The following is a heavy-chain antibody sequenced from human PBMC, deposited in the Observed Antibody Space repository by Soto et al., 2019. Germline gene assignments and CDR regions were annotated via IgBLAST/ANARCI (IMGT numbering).Heavy chain of an antibody. J-gene: IGHJ6*02. CDR2: IIPIFGTA. CDR3: ARPKHPPEGYYYYGMDV. Sequence: GASVKVSCKASGGTFSSYAISWVRQAPGQGLEWMGGIIPIFGTANYAQKFQGRVTITADESTSTAYMELSSLRSEDTAVYYCARPKHPPEGYYYYGMDVWGQGTTVTVSS. V-gene: IGHV1-69*13. CDR1: GGTFSSYA.